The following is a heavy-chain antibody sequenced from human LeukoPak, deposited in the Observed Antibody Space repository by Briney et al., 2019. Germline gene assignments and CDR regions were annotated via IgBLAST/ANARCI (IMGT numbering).Heavy chain of an antibody. D-gene: IGHD3-3*01. CDR1: GFSFSTYG. CDR3: VRNLDQNDFWSGFGPVAFES. CDR2: IWHDGTNE. J-gene: IGHJ3*02. Sequence: TGGSLRLSCVGSGFSFSTYGMHWVRQAPGKGLEWVAVIWHDGTNEYYLNSVRGRFIISRDNSRNRLYLQMNSLRAEDTAVYYCVRNLDQNDFWSGFGPVAFESWAQGKMFFVSS. V-gene: IGHV3-33*01.